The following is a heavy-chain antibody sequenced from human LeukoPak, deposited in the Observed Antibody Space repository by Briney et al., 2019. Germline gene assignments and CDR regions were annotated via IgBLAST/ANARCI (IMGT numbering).Heavy chain of an antibody. D-gene: IGHD4-17*01. CDR2: IYSGGST. J-gene: IGHJ4*02. V-gene: IGHV3-53*01. CDR3: ARDTYGDYVLGY. CDR1: GFTVSSNY. Sequence: QPGGSLRLSCAASGFTVSSNYMSWVRQAPGKGLEWVSVIYSGGSTYYADSVKGRFTISRDNSKNTLYLQMNSLRAEDTAVYYCARDTYGDYVLGYWGQGTLVTVSS.